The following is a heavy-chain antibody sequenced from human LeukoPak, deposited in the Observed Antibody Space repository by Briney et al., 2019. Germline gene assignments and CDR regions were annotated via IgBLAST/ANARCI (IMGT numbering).Heavy chain of an antibody. CDR3: AKDRDSRDWYKDAFDI. J-gene: IGHJ3*02. V-gene: IGHV4-4*07. Sequence: SETLSLTCTVSGGSISSYYWSWIRQPAGKGLEWIGRIYTSGSTNYNPSLKSRVTMSVDTSKNQFSLKLSSVTAADTAIYYCAKDRDSRDWYKDAFDIWGQGTMVTVSS. CDR2: IYTSGST. D-gene: IGHD6-19*01. CDR1: GGSISSYY.